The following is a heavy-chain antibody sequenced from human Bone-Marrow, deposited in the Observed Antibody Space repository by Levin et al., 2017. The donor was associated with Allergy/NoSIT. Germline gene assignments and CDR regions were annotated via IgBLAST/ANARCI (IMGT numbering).Heavy chain of an antibody. J-gene: IGHJ6*02. D-gene: IGHD3-9*01. CDR2: ISSSSSNI. V-gene: IGHV3-21*04. CDR3: ARDRTNGILTKSGMDV. CDR1: GFNFSIYG. Sequence: GGSLRLSCAASGFNFSIYGMNWVRQAPGKGLEWVSSISSSSSNIYHADSLKGRFTISRDNAKNSLYLQMKSLRAEDTAVYYCARDRTNGILTKSGMDVWGQGTTVTVSS.